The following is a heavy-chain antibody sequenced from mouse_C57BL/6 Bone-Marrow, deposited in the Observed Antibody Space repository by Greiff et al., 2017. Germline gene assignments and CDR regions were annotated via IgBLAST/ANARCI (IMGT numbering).Heavy chain of an antibody. V-gene: IGHV8-12*01. CDR3: ARRESYYGYWYFDV. J-gene: IGHJ1*03. Sequence: QVTLKVSGPGILQPSQTLSLTCSFSGFSLSTSGMGVSWIRQPSGKGLVWLAHIYWDDDKRYNPSPKSRLTISKDTSRKQGFLKITIVDTADTATSDGARRESYYGYWYFDVWGTGTTVTVSS. CDR1: GFSLSTSGMG. CDR2: IYWDDDK. D-gene: IGHD1-1*01.